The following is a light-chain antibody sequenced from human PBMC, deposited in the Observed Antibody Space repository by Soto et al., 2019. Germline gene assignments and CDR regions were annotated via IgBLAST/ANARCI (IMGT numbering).Light chain of an antibody. CDR3: SSKTSSSSPFV. CDR1: TSDVGAYNY. V-gene: IGLV2-14*01. Sequence: QSALTQPASVSGSPGQSITISCTGSTSDVGAYNYVSWYKHHPGQAPQLMIYEVSNRPSGVSNRFSGSKSGNTASLTISGLHADDEGDYYCSSKTSSSSPFVFGTGPKLTVL. CDR2: EVS. J-gene: IGLJ1*01.